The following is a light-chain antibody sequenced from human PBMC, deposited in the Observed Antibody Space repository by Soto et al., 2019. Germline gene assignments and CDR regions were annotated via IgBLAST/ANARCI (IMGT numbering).Light chain of an antibody. CDR1: QSISSW. CDR2: DAS. CDR3: QQYNTYSSLT. V-gene: IGKV1-5*01. Sequence: DIQMTPSPSTLSASVGGRVARTGGTSQSISSWLAWYQQKLGRAPRLLIYDASSLESGVPSRFSGSGYGTEFTLTISSLQPDDFATYYCQQYNTYSSLTFGGGTKVDI. J-gene: IGKJ4*01.